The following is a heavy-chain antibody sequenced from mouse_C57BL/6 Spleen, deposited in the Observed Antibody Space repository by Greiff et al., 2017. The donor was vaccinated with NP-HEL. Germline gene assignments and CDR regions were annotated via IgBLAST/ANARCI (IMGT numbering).Heavy chain of an antibody. D-gene: IGHD2-13*01. CDR2: INYDGSST. J-gene: IGHJ4*01. V-gene: IGHV5-16*01. Sequence: EVKVVESEGGLVQPGSSMKLSCTASGFTFSDYYMAWVRQVPEKGLEWVANINYDGSSTYYLDSLKSRFIISRDNATNILYLQLSSLKSEDTATYYCAREGMTWGAMDYWGQGTSVTVSS. CDR3: AREGMTWGAMDY. CDR1: GFTFSDYY.